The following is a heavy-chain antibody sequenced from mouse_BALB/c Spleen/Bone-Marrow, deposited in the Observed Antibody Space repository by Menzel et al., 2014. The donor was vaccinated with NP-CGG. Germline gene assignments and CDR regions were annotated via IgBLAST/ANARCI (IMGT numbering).Heavy chain of an antibody. CDR3: ARWDSSGYVGFAY. CDR2: IDPENGNT. CDR1: GFNIKDYY. V-gene: IGHV14-1*02. Sequence: EVHLVESGAELVGPGALVKLSCKASGFNIKDYYMHWVKQRPEQGLEWIGWIDPENGNTIYDPKFQGKASITPDTSSNTAYLQLSSLASEDTAVYYCARWDSSGYVGFAYWGQGTLVTVSA. J-gene: IGHJ3*01. D-gene: IGHD3-2*01.